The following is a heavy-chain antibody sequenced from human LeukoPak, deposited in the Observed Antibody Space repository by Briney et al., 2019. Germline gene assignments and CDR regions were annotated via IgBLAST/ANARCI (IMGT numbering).Heavy chain of an antibody. CDR2: IYPGDSDT. V-gene: IGHV5-51*01. D-gene: IGHD6-6*01. J-gene: IGHJ4*01. CDR1: GFTFTNYW. CDR3: ARGDASMATGFNY. Sequence: GESLKISCQTSGFTFTNYWIGWVRQMPGKGLEWMGIIYPGDSDTKYSPSLRGQVTMSADKSTSTAYLQWGSLKASDTAMYFCARGDASMATGFNYWGQGTLVTVSS.